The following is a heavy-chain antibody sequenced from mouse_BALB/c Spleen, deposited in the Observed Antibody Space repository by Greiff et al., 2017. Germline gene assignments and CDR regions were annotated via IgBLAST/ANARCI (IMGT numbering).Heavy chain of an antibody. CDR2: ISSGGSYT. J-gene: IGHJ4*01. CDR3: ARGFTTATWDAMDY. Sequence: EVKVVDSGGGLVKPGGSLKLSCAASGFTFSSYAMSWVRQSPEKRLEWVAEISSGGSYTYYPDTVTGRFTISRDNAKNTLYLEMSSLRSEDTAMYYCARGFTTATWDAMDYWGQGTSVTVSS. CDR1: GFTFSSYA. D-gene: IGHD1-2*01. V-gene: IGHV5-9-4*01.